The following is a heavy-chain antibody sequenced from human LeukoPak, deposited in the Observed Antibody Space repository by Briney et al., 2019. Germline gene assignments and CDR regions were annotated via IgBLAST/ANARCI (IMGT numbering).Heavy chain of an antibody. D-gene: IGHD1-14*01. J-gene: IGHJ5*02. CDR3: ATVGTTGP. V-gene: IGHV3-21*01. CDR2: ISSSSSFL. CDR1: GFTLSNYN. Sequence: GGSLRLSCAAPGFTLSNYNMNWVRQAPGKGLEWVSSISSSSSFLYYADPVKGRFIISRDNAKNSLYLHMNSLRAEDTAVYYCATVGTTGPWGQGTLVTVSS.